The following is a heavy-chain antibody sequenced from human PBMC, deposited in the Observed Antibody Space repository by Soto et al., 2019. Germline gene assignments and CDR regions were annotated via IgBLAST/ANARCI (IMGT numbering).Heavy chain of an antibody. CDR2: ISGSNGAT. CDR1: GYNFIDYG. Sequence: QVQLVQSGAEGKRPGASVNVSCKFSGYNFIDYGMTWVRQAPGQGLEWMGWISGSNGATNYAQKFQGRVTLTTDTSTNTADMELRSLRKDDTAVYYCAIDSKWIIVKGNWFDSWGQGTLVTVSS. D-gene: IGHD5-12*01. CDR3: AIDSKWIIVKGNWFDS. J-gene: IGHJ5*01. V-gene: IGHV1-18*04.